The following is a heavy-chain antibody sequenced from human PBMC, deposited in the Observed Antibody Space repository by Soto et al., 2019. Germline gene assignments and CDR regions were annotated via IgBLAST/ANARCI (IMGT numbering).Heavy chain of an antibody. J-gene: IGHJ4*02. D-gene: IGHD3-3*01. CDR2: ISSSSSTI. V-gene: IGHV3-48*02. CDR1: GFTFSSYS. CDR3: ARANNPHYDFWSGYFSFDY. Sequence: LRLSCAASGFTFSSYSMNWVRQAPGKGLEWVSYISSSSSTIYYADSVKGRFTISRDNAKNSLYLQMNSLRDEDTAVYYCARANNPHYDFWSGYFSFDYWGQGTLVTVSS.